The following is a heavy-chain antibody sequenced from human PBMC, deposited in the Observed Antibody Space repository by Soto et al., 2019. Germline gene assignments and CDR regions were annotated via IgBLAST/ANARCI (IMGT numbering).Heavy chain of an antibody. D-gene: IGHD3-10*01. CDR3: ARDLEVRGVIYYMDV. Sequence: GGSLRLSCAASGFTVSSNYMSWVRQAPGKGLEWVSVIYSGGSIYYADSVKGRFTTSRHNSKNTLYLQMNSLRAEDTAVYYCARDLEVRGVIYYMDVWGKGTTVTVSS. J-gene: IGHJ6*03. CDR2: IYSGGSI. CDR1: GFTVSSNY. V-gene: IGHV3-53*04.